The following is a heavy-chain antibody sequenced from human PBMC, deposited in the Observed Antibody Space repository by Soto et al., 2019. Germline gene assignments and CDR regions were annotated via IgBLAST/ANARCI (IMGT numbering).Heavy chain of an antibody. Sequence: QVQLVESGGGVVQPGRSLRLSCAASGFTFSRYGMHWVRQAPGKGLEWVAVISYDGSNKYYADSVKGRFTISRDNSKNTLYLQMNSLRAEDTAVYYCAKDFADIVVVVAATQGPDYFDYWGQGTLVTVSS. CDR3: AKDFADIVVVVAATQGPDYFDY. D-gene: IGHD2-15*01. CDR1: GFTFSRYG. J-gene: IGHJ4*02. CDR2: ISYDGSNK. V-gene: IGHV3-30*18.